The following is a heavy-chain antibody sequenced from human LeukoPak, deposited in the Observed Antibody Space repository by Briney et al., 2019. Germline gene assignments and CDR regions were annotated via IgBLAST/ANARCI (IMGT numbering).Heavy chain of an antibody. CDR2: IKQGGSE. V-gene: IGHV3-7*01. J-gene: IGHJ6*02. CDR1: GFTFSDYW. D-gene: IGHD3-10*01. Sequence: GGSLRLSCAASGFTFSDYWMSWIRQAPGKGLEWVANIKQGGSENYVDSVKGRFTISRDNAKNSLSLQMNSLRAEDTAVYYCARGGSVMGSGSYYNGYYYYHMDVWGQGTTVTVSS. CDR3: ARGGSVMGSGSYYNGYYYYHMDV.